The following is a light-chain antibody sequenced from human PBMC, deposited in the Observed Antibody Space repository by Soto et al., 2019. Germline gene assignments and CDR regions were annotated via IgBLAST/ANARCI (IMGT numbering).Light chain of an antibody. V-gene: IGLV1-51*01. Sequence: QSVLTQPPSVSAAPGQKVTISCSGSSSNIGNNYVSWYQQLPGTAPKLLIYDNNKRPSRIPDRFSGSKSGTSATLGITVLQTGDEADYYCGTWDSSLSLYVFGTGTKLTVL. J-gene: IGLJ1*01. CDR3: GTWDSSLSLYV. CDR1: SSNIGNNY. CDR2: DNN.